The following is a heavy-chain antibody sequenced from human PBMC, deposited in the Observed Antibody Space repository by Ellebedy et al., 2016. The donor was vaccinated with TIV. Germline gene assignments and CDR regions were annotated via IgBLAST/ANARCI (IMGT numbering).Heavy chain of an antibody. Sequence: GGSLRLSCAASGFTFSSYVIHWVRQAPGKGLKWVSMISYDGTNKYYADSVRGRFTISRDNAKNSLYLQMNSLRAEDTAVYYCARVIPIAAIDYWGQGTLVTVSS. V-gene: IGHV3-30-3*01. J-gene: IGHJ4*02. CDR3: ARVIPIAAIDY. CDR2: ISYDGTNK. CDR1: GFTFSSYV. D-gene: IGHD6-6*01.